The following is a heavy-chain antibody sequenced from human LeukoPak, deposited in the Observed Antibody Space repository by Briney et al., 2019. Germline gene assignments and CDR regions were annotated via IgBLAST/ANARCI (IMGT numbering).Heavy chain of an antibody. CDR3: ATPPTVTRTY. CDR2: ISASGGRT. D-gene: IGHD4-17*01. Sequence: GGSLRLSCAASGFTFSSYAMSWVRQAPGKGLEWVSSISASGGRTYHADSVKGRFTISRDNSKNTLYLQMNSLRAEDTAVYFCATPPTVTRTYWGQGILVTVSS. V-gene: IGHV3-23*01. J-gene: IGHJ4*02. CDR1: GFTFSSYA.